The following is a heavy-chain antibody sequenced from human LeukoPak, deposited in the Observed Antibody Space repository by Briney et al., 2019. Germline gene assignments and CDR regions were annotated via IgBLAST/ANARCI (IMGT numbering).Heavy chain of an antibody. J-gene: IGHJ4*02. Sequence: GGSLRLSCAASGFTFDDYTMHWVRQAPGKGLEWVSLISWDGGSTYYADSVKGRFTISRDNSKNSLYLQMSSLRTEDTALYYCAKVLSPGYSDDYWGQGTLVTVSS. CDR3: AKVLSPGYSDDY. CDR2: ISWDGGST. CDR1: GFTFDDYT. V-gene: IGHV3-43*01. D-gene: IGHD6-13*01.